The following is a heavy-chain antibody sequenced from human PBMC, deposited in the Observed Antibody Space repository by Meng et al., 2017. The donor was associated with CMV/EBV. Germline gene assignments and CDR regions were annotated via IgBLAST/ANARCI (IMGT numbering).Heavy chain of an antibody. J-gene: IGHJ5*02. D-gene: IGHD6-13*01. V-gene: IGHV3-73*01. CDR1: GFTFSGSA. CDR3: TSRYFSSSWYWFDP. Sequence: LSLTCAASGFTFSGSAMHWVRQASGKGLEWVGRIRSKANSYATAYAASVKGRFTISRDDSKNTAYLQMNSLKTEDTAVYYCTSRYFSSSWYWFDPWGQGTLVTVSS. CDR2: IRSKANSYAT.